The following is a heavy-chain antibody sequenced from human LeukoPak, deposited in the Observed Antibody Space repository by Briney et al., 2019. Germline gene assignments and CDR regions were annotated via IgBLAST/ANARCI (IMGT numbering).Heavy chain of an antibody. D-gene: IGHD6-13*01. V-gene: IGHV4-61*02. Sequence: SETLSLTCTVSGGSISSGSYYWSSIRQPAGKGLEWIGRIYTSGSTNYNPSLKSRVTISVDTSKNQFSLKLSSVTAADTAVYYCARGKGYYFDYWGQGTLVTVSS. CDR3: ARGKGYYFDY. J-gene: IGHJ4*02. CDR2: IYTSGST. CDR1: GGSISSGSYY.